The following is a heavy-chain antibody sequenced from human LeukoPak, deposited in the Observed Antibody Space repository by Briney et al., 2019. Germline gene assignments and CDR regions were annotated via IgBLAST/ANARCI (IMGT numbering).Heavy chain of an antibody. CDR3: ARARGEVVPAAAPFDY. CDR2: ISAYNGNT. Sequence: GASVKVSCKASGYTFTSYGISWVRQAPGQGLEWMGWISAYNGNTNYAQKLQGRVTMTTDTSTSTAYMELRSLRSDDTAVYYCARARGEVVPAAAPFDYWGRGTLVTVSS. D-gene: IGHD2-2*01. V-gene: IGHV1-18*04. CDR1: GYTFTSYG. J-gene: IGHJ4*02.